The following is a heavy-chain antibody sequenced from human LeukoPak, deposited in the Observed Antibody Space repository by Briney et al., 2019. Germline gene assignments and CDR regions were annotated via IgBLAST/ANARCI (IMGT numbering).Heavy chain of an antibody. CDR1: GGSINTYF. D-gene: IGHD1-26*01. V-gene: IGHV4-59*12. CDR2: IYYSGST. Sequence: PSETLSLTCTVSGGSINTYFWSWIRQPPGQGLEWIGYIYYSGSTNYNPSLESRVTISVDTSKNQYSLKLSSVTAADTAVYYCARGIASGSYYVYWGQGTLVTVSS. J-gene: IGHJ4*02. CDR3: ARGIASGSYYVY.